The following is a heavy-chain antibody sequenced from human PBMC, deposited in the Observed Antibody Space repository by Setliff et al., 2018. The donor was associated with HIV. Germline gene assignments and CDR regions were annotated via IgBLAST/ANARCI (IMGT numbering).Heavy chain of an antibody. V-gene: IGHV4-34*01. CDR2: INHNGGT. CDR1: GGSFTSYY. Sequence: ASETLSLTCAVYGGSFTSYYWTWIRQAPGKDLEWIGEINHNGGTNYNPSLKSRVTISVDRSKNQFFLRLTSVTAADTAVYYCARGSYRGSGFFVRYFDFWGQGSLDTVSS. CDR3: ARGSYRGSGFFVRYFDF. J-gene: IGHJ4*02. D-gene: IGHD3-3*01.